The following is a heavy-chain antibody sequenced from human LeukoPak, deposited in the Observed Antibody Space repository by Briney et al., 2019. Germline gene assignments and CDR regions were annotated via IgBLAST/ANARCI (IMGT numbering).Heavy chain of an antibody. D-gene: IGHD3-3*01. J-gene: IGHJ4*02. CDR1: GFTFSSNA. Sequence: PGGSLRLSCAASGFTFSSNAMSWVRQALGKGLEWVSAISGSGGSTYYADSVKGRFTISRDNSKNTLYLQMNSLRAEDTAVYYCAKDYDFWSGTPSFDYWGQGTLVTVSS. CDR3: AKDYDFWSGTPSFDY. V-gene: IGHV3-23*01. CDR2: ISGSGGST.